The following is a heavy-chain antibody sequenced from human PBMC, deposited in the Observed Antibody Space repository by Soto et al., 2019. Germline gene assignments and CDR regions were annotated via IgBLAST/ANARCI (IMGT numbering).Heavy chain of an antibody. V-gene: IGHV3-66*01. CDR3: GRENYYYGMDV. J-gene: IGHJ6*02. CDR1: GFTVSTDW. CDR2: IRSGGNT. Sequence: EVQLVESGGGLVQPGGSLRLSCAASGFTVSTDWMYWVRQAPGKGLEWVSVIRSGGNTYYADSVEGRFTISRDNSKNTVYLQMNSLRAEDTAVYDCGRENYYYGMDVWGQGTTVTVSS.